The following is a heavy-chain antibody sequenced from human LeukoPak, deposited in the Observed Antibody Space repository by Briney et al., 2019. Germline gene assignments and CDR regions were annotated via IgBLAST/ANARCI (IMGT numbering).Heavy chain of an antibody. CDR3: AREWLVAATIFDY. CDR2: INPNSGGT. J-gene: IGHJ4*02. V-gene: IGHV1-2*02. D-gene: IGHD2-15*01. CDR1: GYTFTGYY. Sequence: ASVKVSCKASGYTFTGYYMHWVRQAPGQGLEWMGWINPNSGGTNYAQKFQGRVTMTRDTSISTAYMELSRLRSDDTAVYYCAREWLVAATIFDYWGQGTLVTVSS.